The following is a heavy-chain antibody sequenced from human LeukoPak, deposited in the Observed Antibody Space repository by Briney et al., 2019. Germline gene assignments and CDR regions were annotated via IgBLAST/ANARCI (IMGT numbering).Heavy chain of an antibody. CDR3: ARAPGAYSSSSEDYYYYMDV. D-gene: IGHD6-6*01. Sequence: KSSETLCLTCTVSGGSIISYYWSWIRQPAGKGLEWIGRIYTSGSTKYNPSLKSRVSISVDKSKNQFSLKLTSVTAGDTAVYYCARAPGAYSSSSEDYYYYMDVWGKGTTVTVPS. V-gene: IGHV4-4*07. CDR1: GGSIISYY. CDR2: IYTSGST. J-gene: IGHJ6*03.